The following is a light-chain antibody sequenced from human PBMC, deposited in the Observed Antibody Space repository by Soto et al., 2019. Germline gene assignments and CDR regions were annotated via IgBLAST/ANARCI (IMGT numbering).Light chain of an antibody. CDR1: QTISGW. Sequence: DVQMTQSPSTLSAAVGDGVTITCRASQTISGWLAWYQQRPGKAPKLLISDASSLRSGVPSRFSGSGSGTEFTLTISSLQPDDFATYYCQQSFSAPRTFGQGTKLEIQ. V-gene: IGKV1-5*01. J-gene: IGKJ2*01. CDR3: QQSFSAPRT. CDR2: DAS.